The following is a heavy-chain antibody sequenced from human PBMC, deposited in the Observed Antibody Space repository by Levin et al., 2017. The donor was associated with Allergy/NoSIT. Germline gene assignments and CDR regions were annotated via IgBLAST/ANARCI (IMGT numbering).Heavy chain of an antibody. Sequence: GGSLRPSCAASGFTFSTYSMTWVRQAPGKGLEWISYISTTISAMSYADSVKGRFTISRDHAKNSLYLQMNSVRVEDTAVYCCGRYASGSYPDSWGQGTLVTVSS. CDR2: ISTTISAM. J-gene: IGHJ4*02. D-gene: IGHD3-10*01. CDR1: GFTFSTYS. CDR3: GRYASGSYPDS. V-gene: IGHV3-48*01.